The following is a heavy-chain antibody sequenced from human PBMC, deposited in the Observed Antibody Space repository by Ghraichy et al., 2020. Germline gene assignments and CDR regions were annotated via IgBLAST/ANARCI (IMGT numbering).Heavy chain of an antibody. V-gene: IGHV3-21*01. Sequence: GGSLRLSCAASGFTFSSYSMNWVRQAPGKGLEWVSSISSSSSYIYYADSVKGRFTISRDNAKNSLYLQMNSLRAEDTAVYYCARDNTNDNAFDIWGQGTMVTVSS. J-gene: IGHJ3*02. CDR1: GFTFSSYS. CDR3: ARDNTNDNAFDI. CDR2: ISSSSSYI. D-gene: IGHD1-1*01.